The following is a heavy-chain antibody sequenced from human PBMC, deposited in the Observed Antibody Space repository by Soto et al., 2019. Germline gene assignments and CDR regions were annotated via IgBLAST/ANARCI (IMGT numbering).Heavy chain of an antibody. CDR1: GFIFSEST. V-gene: IGHV3-64D*06. CDR2: VSSSGSST. CDR3: VKQAHGLDGVAFDY. J-gene: IGHJ4*02. D-gene: IGHD2-15*01. Sequence: PWGALGVGCSSSGFIFSESTIYWVRQGQGKGLDVISAVSSSGSSTYYADSVKDRFTISRDNSKNTLFLQMGSLRPEDTAIYYCVKQAHGLDGVAFDYWGQGTKVTVSS.